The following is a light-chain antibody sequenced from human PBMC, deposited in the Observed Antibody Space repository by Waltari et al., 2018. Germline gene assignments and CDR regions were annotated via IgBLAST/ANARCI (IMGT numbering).Light chain of an antibody. Sequence: DIVMTQSPDSLAVSLGERATINCKSRQSVLYSSNNKNFLAWYQQKPGQPPKLLIHWASIRESGVPDRFGGSGSGADFTLTISSLQAEDVAVYYCQQYYSFPLTFGGGTKVEIK. J-gene: IGKJ4*01. V-gene: IGKV4-1*01. CDR2: WAS. CDR3: QQYYSFPLT. CDR1: QSVLYSSNNKNF.